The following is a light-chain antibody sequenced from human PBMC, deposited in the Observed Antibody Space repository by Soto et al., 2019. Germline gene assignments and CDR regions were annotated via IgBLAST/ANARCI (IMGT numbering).Light chain of an antibody. CDR1: QSVSSSY. CDR2: GAS. J-gene: IGKJ5*01. V-gene: IGKV3-20*01. CDR3: QQYGSSPPIT. Sequence: EIVLTQSAGTVSLSPGESATLSCRASQSVSSSYLAWYQQKPGQAPRLLIYGASSRATGIPDRFSGSGSGTDFTLGISRLEPEDFAVYYFQQYGSSPPITFGQGTRLE.